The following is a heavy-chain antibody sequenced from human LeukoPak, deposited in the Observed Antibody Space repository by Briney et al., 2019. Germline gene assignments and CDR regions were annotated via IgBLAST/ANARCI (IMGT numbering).Heavy chain of an antibody. J-gene: IGHJ4*02. CDR3: ARVTVAGWGFDY. Sequence: SQALSLTCTVSGGSISSGSYYWSWIRQPAGRGLEWIGRIYTSGSTNYNPSLKSRVTISVDTSKNQFSLKLSSVTAADTAVYYCARVTVAGWGFDYWGQGTLVTVSS. CDR1: GGSISSGSYY. V-gene: IGHV4-61*02. D-gene: IGHD1-26*01. CDR2: IYTSGST.